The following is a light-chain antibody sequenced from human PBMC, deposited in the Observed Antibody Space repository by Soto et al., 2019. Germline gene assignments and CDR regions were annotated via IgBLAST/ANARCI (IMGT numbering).Light chain of an antibody. J-gene: IGKJ1*01. CDR3: QQYNDWPGVT. Sequence: EVVMTQFPDTLSVSPGERATLSCRASQYVTTNLAWYQQRPGQAPRLLIYGASTRATGIPARFSGSGSGRDFELTISSLQSEDFAVYYCQQYNDWPGVTFGQGTKVEIK. CDR1: QYVTTN. V-gene: IGKV3-15*01. CDR2: GAS.